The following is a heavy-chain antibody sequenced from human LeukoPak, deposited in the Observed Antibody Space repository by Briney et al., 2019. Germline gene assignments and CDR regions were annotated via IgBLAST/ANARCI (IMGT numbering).Heavy chain of an antibody. Sequence: SETLSLTCAVSGGSISSGGYSWSWIRQPSGKGLEWIGYIYHSGSTYYNPSLKSRVTISVDRSKNQFSLKLSSVTAADTAVYYCARGTSIASYFDYWGQGTLVTVSS. CDR1: GGSISSGGYS. V-gene: IGHV4-30-2*01. D-gene: IGHD2/OR15-2a*01. CDR3: ARGTSIASYFDY. CDR2: IYHSGST. J-gene: IGHJ4*02.